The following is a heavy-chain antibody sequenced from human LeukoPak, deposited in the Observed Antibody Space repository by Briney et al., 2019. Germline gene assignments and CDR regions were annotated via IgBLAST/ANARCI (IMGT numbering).Heavy chain of an antibody. CDR2: IYHSGST. CDR1: GYSISSGYY. Sequence: PSETLSLTCTVSGYSISSGYYWGWIRQPPGKGLEWIGSIYHSGSTYYNPSLKSRVTISVDTSKNQFSLKLSSATAADTAVYFCASPIMTTVTTSSNAFDIWGQGTMVTVSS. V-gene: IGHV4-38-2*02. J-gene: IGHJ3*02. D-gene: IGHD4-17*01. CDR3: ASPIMTTVTTSSNAFDI.